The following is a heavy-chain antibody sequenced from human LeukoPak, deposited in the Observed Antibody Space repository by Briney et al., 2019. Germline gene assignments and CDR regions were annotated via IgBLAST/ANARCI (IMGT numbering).Heavy chain of an antibody. D-gene: IGHD6-19*01. CDR3: AKDLEAVAGTIVNDY. V-gene: IGHV3-23*01. CDR2: IGASGGTT. J-gene: IGHJ4*02. Sequence: GGSLRLSCTVYGFTFSKNAMNWVRQGPGKGLDWVSGIGASGGTTYYADSVQGRFTISRDNSKNTLSLQVNSLRAEDTGVYFCAKDLEAVAGTIVNDYWGQGTLVTVSS. CDR1: GFTFSKNA.